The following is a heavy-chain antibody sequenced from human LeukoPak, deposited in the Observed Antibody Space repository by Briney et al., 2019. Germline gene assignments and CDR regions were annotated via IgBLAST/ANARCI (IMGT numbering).Heavy chain of an antibody. D-gene: IGHD6-13*01. J-gene: IGHJ4*02. CDR3: ARGAAGPGDY. CDR1: GFTFSTYW. CDR2: IKQDGSEK. V-gene: IGHV3-7*04. Sequence: GGALRVSCEASGFTFSTYWMSWVRQAPGKGLEWVANIKQDGSEKYYVYSVNGRFTISRDNAKTSLYLQMNSLRAEDTAVYYCARGAAGPGDYWGQGTLVTVSS.